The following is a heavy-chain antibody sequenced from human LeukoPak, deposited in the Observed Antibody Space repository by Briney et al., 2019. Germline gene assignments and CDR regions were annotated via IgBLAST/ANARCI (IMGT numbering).Heavy chain of an antibody. V-gene: IGHV3-48*01. CDR2: ISSSSSTI. D-gene: IGHD6-19*01. Sequence: GGSLRLSCAASGFTFSSYSMNWVRQAPGKGLEWVSYISSSSSTIYYADSVKGRFTISRDNSKNTLYLQMNSLRAEDTAVYYCAKERIAVAGPFDYWGQGTLVTVSS. CDR3: AKERIAVAGPFDY. CDR1: GFTFSSYS. J-gene: IGHJ4*02.